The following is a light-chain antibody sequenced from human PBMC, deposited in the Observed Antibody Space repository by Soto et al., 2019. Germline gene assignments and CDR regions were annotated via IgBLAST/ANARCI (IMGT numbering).Light chain of an antibody. J-gene: IGKJ1*01. CDR1: QSISTW. CDR2: KAS. CDR3: QQYNTYST. V-gene: IGKV1-5*03. Sequence: QMTQSPSTLSASVGDTVTITCRASQSISTWLAWYQQKPGKAPKLLIYKASTLESGVPSRFSGSGSGTEFTLTIISLHPDDFATYYCQQYNTYSTVGQGTKVEIK.